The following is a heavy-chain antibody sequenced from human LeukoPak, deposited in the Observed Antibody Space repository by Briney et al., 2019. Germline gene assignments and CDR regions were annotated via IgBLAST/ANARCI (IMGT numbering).Heavy chain of an antibody. D-gene: IGHD6-13*01. V-gene: IGHV1-24*01. J-gene: IGHJ4*02. CDR2: FDPEDGET. Sequence: GASVKVSCKVSGYTLTELSMHWVRQAPGKGLEWMGGFDPEDGETIYAQKFQGRVTMTEDTSTDTAYMELSSLRSEDTAVYYCATKLGSKQQLDRPLDYWGQGTLVTVSS. CDR3: ATKLGSKQQLDRPLDY. CDR1: GYTLTELS.